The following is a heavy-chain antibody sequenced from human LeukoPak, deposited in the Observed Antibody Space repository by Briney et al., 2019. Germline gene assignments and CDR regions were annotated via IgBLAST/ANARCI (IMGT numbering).Heavy chain of an antibody. CDR2: IYYSGST. J-gene: IGHJ5*02. CDR1: GGSISSYY. V-gene: IGHV4-59*01. Sequence: SETLSLTCTVSGGSISSYYWSWIRQPPGKGLEWIGYIYYSGSTNYNPSLKSRVTISVDTSKNQFSLNLTSVTAADTAVYYCARFTPQGYGWGGYNRFDPWGQGTLVAVSS. D-gene: IGHD3-16*01. CDR3: ARFTPQGYGWGGYNRFDP.